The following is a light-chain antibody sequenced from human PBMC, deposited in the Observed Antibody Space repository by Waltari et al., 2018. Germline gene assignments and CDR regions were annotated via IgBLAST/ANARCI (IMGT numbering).Light chain of an antibody. CDR3: QQYGRSPPT. Sequence: ESVLTQSPGTLSLSPGERATLSCRASQSVSSSYFAWYQQKPGQAPRLLMFGASSKATGTPDRFSGSGSGTDFTLTISTLEPEDFAVYYCQQYGRSPPTFGGGTKVEIK. CDR1: QSVSSSY. CDR2: GAS. J-gene: IGKJ4*01. V-gene: IGKV3-20*01.